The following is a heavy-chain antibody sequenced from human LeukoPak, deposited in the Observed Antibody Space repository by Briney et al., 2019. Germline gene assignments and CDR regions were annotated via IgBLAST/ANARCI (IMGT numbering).Heavy chain of an antibody. Sequence: PSETLSLTCGVSGASVSSIGYSWSWIRQPPGRGLEWIGYIYQSGSASYNPSLQSRVTISIDKSKNQFSLNLNSVTAADTAVYYCARNSYYDNSGEGAFWGQGTMVTVSS. CDR2: IYQSGSA. J-gene: IGHJ3*01. CDR1: GASVSSIGYS. V-gene: IGHV4-30-2*01. CDR3: ARNSYYDNSGEGAF. D-gene: IGHD3-22*01.